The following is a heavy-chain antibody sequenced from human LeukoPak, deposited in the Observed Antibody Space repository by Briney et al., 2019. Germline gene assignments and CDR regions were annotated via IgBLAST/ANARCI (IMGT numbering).Heavy chain of an antibody. CDR2: SGSGHNT. J-gene: IGHJ5*02. CDR1: GFTFNNYA. Sequence: GGSLRLSCAASGFTFNNYAMSWVRQAPGKGLEWVISGSGHNTYYADSVKGRFTISRDNSKNTLYLQMNSLRAEDTAVYYCAKESTVTPGSVNWFDPWGQGTLVTVSS. D-gene: IGHD4-17*01. V-gene: IGHV3-23*01. CDR3: AKESTVTPGSVNWFDP.